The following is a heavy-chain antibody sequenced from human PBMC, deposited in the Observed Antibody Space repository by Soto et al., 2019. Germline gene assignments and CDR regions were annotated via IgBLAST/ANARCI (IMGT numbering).Heavy chain of an antibody. Sequence: GASVKVSCKASGGTFSSYAISWVRQAPGQGLEWMGGIFPIFGTANYAQKFQGRVTITADESTSTAYMELSSLRSEDTAVYYCAFGRFGHYYYYYGMDVWGQGTTVTVSS. CDR1: GGTFSSYA. D-gene: IGHD3-3*01. CDR3: AFGRFGHYYYYYGMDV. V-gene: IGHV1-69*13. CDR2: IFPIFGTA. J-gene: IGHJ6*02.